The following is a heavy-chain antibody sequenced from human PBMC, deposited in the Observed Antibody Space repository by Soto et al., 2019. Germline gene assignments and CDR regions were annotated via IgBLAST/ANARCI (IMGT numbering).Heavy chain of an antibody. D-gene: IGHD2-21*02. CDR1: GSTFTSYA. V-gene: IGHV1-3*01. Sequence: ASVKVSCQASGSTFTSYAMHWVRQAPGQRLEWMGWINVGNGNTKYSQKFQGRVTITRDTSASTAYMELSSLRSEDTAVYYCARSIVVVTAADYWGQGTLVTVSS. CDR3: ARSIVVVTAADY. CDR2: INVGNGNT. J-gene: IGHJ4*02.